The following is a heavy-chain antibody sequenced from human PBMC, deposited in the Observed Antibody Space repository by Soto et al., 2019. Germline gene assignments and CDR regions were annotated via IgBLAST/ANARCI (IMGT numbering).Heavy chain of an antibody. CDR2: IWYDGSNK. CDR3: ARGLGYSSGWYNWFDP. CDR1: GFTFSSYG. V-gene: IGHV3-33*01. D-gene: IGHD6-19*01. Sequence: PGWSLRLSCAASGFTFSSYGMHWVRQAPGKGLEWVAVIWYDGSNKYYADSVKGRFTISRDNSKNTLYLQMNSLRAEDTAVYYCARGLGYSSGWYNWFDPWGQGTLVTVSS. J-gene: IGHJ5*02.